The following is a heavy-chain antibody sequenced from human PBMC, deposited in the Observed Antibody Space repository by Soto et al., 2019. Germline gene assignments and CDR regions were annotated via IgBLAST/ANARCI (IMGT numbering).Heavy chain of an antibody. J-gene: IGHJ5*02. CDR1: GGFVSSASYF. Sequence: QVQLQESGPGLVKPSETLSLTCTVSGGFVSSASYFWSWIRQPPGKEMEFIAYVYYTGTTKYSPSLKSRASISLDTSKNQFSLNLSSVTTADTAIYYCARMRFGEVRYWFDPWGQGILVTVS. CDR3: ARMRFGEVRYWFDP. V-gene: IGHV4-61*01. D-gene: IGHD3-3*01. CDR2: VYYTGTT.